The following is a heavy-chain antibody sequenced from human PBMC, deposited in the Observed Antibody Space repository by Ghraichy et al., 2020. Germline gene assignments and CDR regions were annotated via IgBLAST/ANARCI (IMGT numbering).Heavy chain of an antibody. V-gene: IGHV3-21*01. J-gene: IGHJ6*02. D-gene: IGHD2/OR15-2a*01. Sequence: GGSLRLSCAASGFTFSSYSMNWVRQAPGKGLEWVSSISSSSSYIYYADSVKGRFTISRDNAKNSLYLQMNSLRAEDTAVYYCARDRSSTRGYYYYGMDVWGQGTTVTVSS. CDR3: ARDRSSTRGYYYYGMDV. CDR1: GFTFSSYS. CDR2: ISSSSSYI.